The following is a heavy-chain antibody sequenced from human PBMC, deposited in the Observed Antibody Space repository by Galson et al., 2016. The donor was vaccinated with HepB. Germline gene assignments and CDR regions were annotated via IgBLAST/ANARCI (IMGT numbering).Heavy chain of an antibody. V-gene: IGHV1-69*13. CDR3: ASACSSTTCYGDFDY. CDR2: IIPMLGTA. Sequence: SVKVSCKASGGTFNTYAISWVRQAPGQGLEWMGGIIPMLGTATYAQKFQGRVTITADESTSTAYMDLSSLRAEDTAVYYCASACSSTTCYGDFDYWGQGTLVTVSS. CDR1: GGTFNTYA. J-gene: IGHJ4*02. D-gene: IGHD2-2*01.